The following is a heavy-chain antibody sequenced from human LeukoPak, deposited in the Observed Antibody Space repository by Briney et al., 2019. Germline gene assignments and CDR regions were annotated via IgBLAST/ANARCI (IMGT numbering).Heavy chain of an antibody. CDR3: ARLSGEQQLVPDY. V-gene: IGHV4-59*08. CDR2: IYYSGST. D-gene: IGHD6-13*01. J-gene: IGHJ4*02. Sequence: PSETLSLTCTVSGGSISSYCWSWIRQPPGKGLEWIGYIYYSGSTYYNPSLKSRVTISVDTSKNQFSLKLSSVTAADTAVYYCARLSGEQQLVPDYWGQGTLVTVSS. CDR1: GGSISSYC.